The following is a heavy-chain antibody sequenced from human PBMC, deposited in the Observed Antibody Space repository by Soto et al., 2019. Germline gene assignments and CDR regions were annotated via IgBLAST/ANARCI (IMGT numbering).Heavy chain of an antibody. J-gene: IGHJ4*02. D-gene: IGHD5-18*01. CDR3: ARGYSYGYFDY. Sequence: PVGSLRLSCAASGFPFSSYAMHWVRQAPGKGLEWVSSISGRGDATYYADSVKGRFTISRDNAKNSLNLQMNSLRAEDTAVYYCARGYSYGYFDYWGQGTLVTVSS. CDR2: ISGRGDAT. CDR1: GFPFSSYA. V-gene: IGHV3-21*04.